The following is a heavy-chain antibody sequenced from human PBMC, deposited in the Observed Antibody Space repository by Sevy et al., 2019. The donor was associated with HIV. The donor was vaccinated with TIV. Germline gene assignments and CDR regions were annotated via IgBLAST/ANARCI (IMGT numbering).Heavy chain of an antibody. J-gene: IGHJ4*02. Sequence: GGSLRLSCAASGLTFSKYGIHWVRQAPGKGLEWVAFISNDGSSQYYADSVKGRFTISRDNSKNMLYLQMNSLRLEDTAVYFCAKDLEVGTVATGYFDYWGQGTLVTVSS. CDR1: GLTFSKYG. V-gene: IGHV3-30*18. CDR3: AKDLEVGTVATGYFDY. D-gene: IGHD1-26*01. CDR2: ISNDGSSQ.